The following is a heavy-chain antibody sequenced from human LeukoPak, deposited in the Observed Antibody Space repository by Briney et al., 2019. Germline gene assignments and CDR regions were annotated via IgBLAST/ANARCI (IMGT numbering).Heavy chain of an antibody. CDR3: GKSGSRDWDYFED. Sequence: GGSLRLSCAASGFTFSSYARNWVRPAPGKGLEWVSPISGDGGETHYADSVRGGPTISRANHKNTIFMQMNSLRAEDTAVYYCGKSGSRDWDYFEDWGQGTLVTASS. J-gene: IGHJ4*02. CDR2: ISGDGGET. V-gene: IGHV3-23*01. CDR1: GFTFSSYA. D-gene: IGHD6-19*01.